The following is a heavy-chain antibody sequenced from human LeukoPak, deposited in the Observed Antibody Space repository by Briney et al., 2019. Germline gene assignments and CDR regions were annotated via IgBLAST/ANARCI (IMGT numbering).Heavy chain of an antibody. CDR2: IYYSGST. CDR3: ARHLVRGYDTASFDY. J-gene: IGHJ4*02. D-gene: IGHD3-3*01. Sequence: SETLSLTCTVSGGSISSGSYYWGWIRQPPGKGLEWIGSIYYSGSTYYNLSLKSRVTISVDTSKNQFSLKLTSVTAADTAVYYCARHLVRGYDTASFDYWGQGTLVTVSS. V-gene: IGHV4-39*01. CDR1: GGSISSGSYY.